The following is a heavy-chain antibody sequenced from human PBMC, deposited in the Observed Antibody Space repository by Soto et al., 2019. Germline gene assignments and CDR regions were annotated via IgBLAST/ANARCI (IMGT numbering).Heavy chain of an antibody. Sequence: PSETLSLTCTVSGGSVSSGSYYWSWIRQPPGKGLEWIGYIYYSGSTNYNPSLRSRVTISVDTSKNQFSLKLSSVTAADTAVYYCARRWGSAADYWGQGTLVTVS. CDR3: ARRWGSAADY. V-gene: IGHV4-61*01. CDR1: GGSVSSGSYY. CDR2: IYYSGST. J-gene: IGHJ4*02. D-gene: IGHD2-15*01.